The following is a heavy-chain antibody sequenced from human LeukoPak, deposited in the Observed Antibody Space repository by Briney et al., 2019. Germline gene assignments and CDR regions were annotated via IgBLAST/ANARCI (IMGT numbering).Heavy chain of an antibody. V-gene: IGHV3-74*03. CDR1: GFTFSNYW. Sequence: PGGSLRLSCAASGFTFSNYWMHWVRQAPGKGLVWVSRINGDGSTTTYADSVKGRFTISRDNARNTLYLQMNSLRGEDTAVYYCAREPPTRRVVIIPLPDVWGNGTTVTVSS. CDR2: INGDGSTT. J-gene: IGHJ6*04. CDR3: AREPPTRRVVIIPLPDV. D-gene: IGHD3-3*01.